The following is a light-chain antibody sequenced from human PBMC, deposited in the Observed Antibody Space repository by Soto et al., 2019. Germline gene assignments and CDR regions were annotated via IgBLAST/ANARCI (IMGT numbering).Light chain of an antibody. J-gene: IGLJ1*01. CDR1: SSDVGGYNY. CDR3: SSYKSSSPPLYV. CDR2: DVS. V-gene: IGLV2-14*01. Sequence: QSALTQPASVSGSPGQSITISCTGTSSDVGGYNYVSWYQQHPGKAPKLMIYDVSNRPSGVSNRFSGSKSGNTASLTISGLQAEDEVDYYGSSYKSSSPPLYVFGPGTKVTFL.